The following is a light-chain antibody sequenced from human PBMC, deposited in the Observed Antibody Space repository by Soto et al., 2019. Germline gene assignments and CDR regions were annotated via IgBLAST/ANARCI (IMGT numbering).Light chain of an antibody. CDR3: QAWDSSAVV. CDR1: KLGDKY. J-gene: IGLJ2*01. CDR2: QDN. V-gene: IGLV3-1*01. Sequence: SSELTQPPSVSVSPGQTASITCSGDKLGDKYACWYQQKAGQSPVLVIYQDNKRPSGIPGRFSGSNSGNTATLTISGTQAMDEADYYCQAWDSSAVVFGGGTQLTVL.